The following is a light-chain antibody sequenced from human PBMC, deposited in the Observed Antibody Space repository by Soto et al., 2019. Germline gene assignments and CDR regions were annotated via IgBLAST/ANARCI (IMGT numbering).Light chain of an antibody. Sequence: QSVLTQPASVCVSPGQSISICCTGTSSDIGNYDFVSWYQQVPGTAPKAMIYEVSSRPSGVSNRFSGSKSGNTASLTISGLQAEDEAYYYCSSYTTSTSFILFGGGTKVTVL. CDR1: SSDIGNYDF. CDR3: SSYTTSTSFIL. J-gene: IGLJ2*01. CDR2: EVS. V-gene: IGLV2-14*01.